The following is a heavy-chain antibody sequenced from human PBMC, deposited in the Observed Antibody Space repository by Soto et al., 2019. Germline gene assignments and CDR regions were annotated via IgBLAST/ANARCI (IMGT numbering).Heavy chain of an antibody. CDR1: GFTFRDYY. Sequence: GGSLRLSCSASGFTFRDYYMSWIRQAPGKGLEWVSHISSSGSTTYYADSVKGRFTSSRDNGKNSLLLQMNSLRAEDTAVYYCARVVTTVTNRYYALDVWGQGTTVTVS. CDR2: ISSSGSTT. CDR3: ARVVTTVTNRYYALDV. V-gene: IGHV3-11*01. D-gene: IGHD4-17*01. J-gene: IGHJ6*02.